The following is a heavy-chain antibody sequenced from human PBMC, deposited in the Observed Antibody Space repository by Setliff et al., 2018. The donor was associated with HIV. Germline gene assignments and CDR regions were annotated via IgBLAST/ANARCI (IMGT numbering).Heavy chain of an antibody. CDR3: ARGGGFLEWLSPMDV. D-gene: IGHD3-3*01. CDR1: GGSISSHY. CDR2: FYYSGSP. J-gene: IGHJ6*03. Sequence: SETLSLTCTVSGGSISSHYWSWIRQPPGKGLEWIGYFYYSGSPNYNPSLKSRVTISVDTSKNQFYLKLSSVTAADTAVYYCARGGGFLEWLSPMDVWGRGTTVTVSS. V-gene: IGHV4-59*11.